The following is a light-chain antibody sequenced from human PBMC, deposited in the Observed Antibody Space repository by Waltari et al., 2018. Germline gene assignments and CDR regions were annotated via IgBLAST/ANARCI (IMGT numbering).Light chain of an antibody. CDR3: SSYSGSNNLGV. Sequence: QSALTQPPSASGSPGQSVTISFTGPSRAVVVYNYGSRYQQHPGKAPKLIISEVNKRPSGVPDRFSGSKSGNTASLTVSRLQADDEADYYCSSYSGSNNLGVFGGGTKLTVL. CDR1: SRAVVVYNY. J-gene: IGLJ2*01. V-gene: IGLV2-8*01. CDR2: EVN.